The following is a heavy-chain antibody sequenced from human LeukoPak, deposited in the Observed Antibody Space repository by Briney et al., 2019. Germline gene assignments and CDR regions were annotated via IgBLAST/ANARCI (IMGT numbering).Heavy chain of an antibody. CDR1: GGSISSYY. Sequence: SETLSLTCTVSGGSISSYYWSWIRQPPGKGLEWIGDIYYSGSTNYNPSLKSRVTISVDTSKNQFSLKLSSVTAADTAMYYCARGGSWGPYYFDYWGQGTLVTVSS. D-gene: IGHD2-15*01. V-gene: IGHV4-59*01. J-gene: IGHJ4*02. CDR2: IYYSGST. CDR3: ARGGSWGPYYFDY.